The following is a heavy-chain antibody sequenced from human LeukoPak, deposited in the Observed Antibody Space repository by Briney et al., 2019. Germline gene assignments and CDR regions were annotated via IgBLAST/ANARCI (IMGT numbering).Heavy chain of an antibody. D-gene: IGHD6-13*01. CDR2: ISSSSSYI. Sequence: GGSLRLSCAASGFTFSSYSMNWVRQAPGKGLEWVSSISSSSSYIYYADSVRGRFTISRDNAKNSLYLQMNSLRAEDTAVYYCARGIAAAGRGDYWGQGTLVTVSS. CDR1: GFTFSSYS. CDR3: ARGIAAAGRGDY. J-gene: IGHJ4*02. V-gene: IGHV3-21*01.